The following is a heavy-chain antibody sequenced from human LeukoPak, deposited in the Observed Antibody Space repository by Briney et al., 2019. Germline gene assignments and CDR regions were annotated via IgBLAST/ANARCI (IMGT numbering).Heavy chain of an antibody. CDR2: ISYDGSNK. CDR1: GFTFSSYA. J-gene: IGHJ4*02. CDR3: AKGDILTGYYVYYFDY. Sequence: GGSLRLSCAASGFTFSSYAMHWVRQAPGKGLEWVAVISYDGSNKYYADSVKGRFTISRDNSKNTLYLQMNSLRAEDTAVYYCAKGDILTGYYVYYFDYWGQGTLVTVSS. V-gene: IGHV3-30*04. D-gene: IGHD3-9*01.